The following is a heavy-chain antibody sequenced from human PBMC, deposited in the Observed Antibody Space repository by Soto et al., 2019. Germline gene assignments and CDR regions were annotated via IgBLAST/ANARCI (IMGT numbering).Heavy chain of an antibody. Sequence: EVQLLESGGGLVQPGGSLRLSCAASGFTFSSYAMRWVRQAPVKGLEWVSAISGSGGSTYYADSVKGRFTISRDNSKNTLYLQMNSLRAEDTAVYYCARRGSGSYDDYWGQGTLVNVSS. CDR1: GFTFSSYA. J-gene: IGHJ4*02. V-gene: IGHV3-23*01. CDR2: ISGSGGST. CDR3: ARRGSGSYDDY. D-gene: IGHD1-26*01.